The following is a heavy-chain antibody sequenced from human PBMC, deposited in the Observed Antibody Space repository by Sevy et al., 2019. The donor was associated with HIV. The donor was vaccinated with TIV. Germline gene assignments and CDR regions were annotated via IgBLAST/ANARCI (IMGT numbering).Heavy chain of an antibody. CDR3: ARSWEQQLHDAFDI. V-gene: IGHV3-21*01. CDR1: GFTFSTYN. J-gene: IGHJ3*02. Sequence: GGSLRLSCAASGFTFSTYNMNWVRQAPWKGLEWVSSITFSSNYIYYADSVKGRFTISRDNAKNSLYLQMNSLRAEDTAVYYCARSWEQQLHDAFDIWGQGTMVTVSS. D-gene: IGHD6-13*01. CDR2: ITFSSNYI.